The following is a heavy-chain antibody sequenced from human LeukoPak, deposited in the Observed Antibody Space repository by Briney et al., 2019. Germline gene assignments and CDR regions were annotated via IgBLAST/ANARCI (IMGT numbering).Heavy chain of an antibody. V-gene: IGHV3-49*03. CDR1: GFTFGDYA. CDR2: IRSKADGGTT. D-gene: IGHD6-19*01. J-gene: IGHJ6*02. Sequence: GGSLRLSCTASGFTFGDYAMSWFRQAPGKGLEWVGFIRSKADGGTTEYAASVKGRFTISRDDSKSIAYLQMNSLKTEDTAVYYCTRRYSSGWLNYYYYGMDVWGQGTTVTVSS. CDR3: TRRYSSGWLNYYYYGMDV.